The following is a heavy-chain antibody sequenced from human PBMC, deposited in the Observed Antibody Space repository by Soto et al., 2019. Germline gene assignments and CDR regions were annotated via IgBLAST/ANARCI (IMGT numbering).Heavy chain of an antibody. D-gene: IGHD5-18*01. CDR3: ARYWHSYNSNYYYGLDV. V-gene: IGHV5-51*01. Sequence: PGESLKISCQAFGYSFTAKWIGWVRQMPGKGLEWMGIIYPDDSDTRYSPSFQGQVTISADKSIRTAYLQWSSLEASDTAIYYCARYWHSYNSNYYYGLDVWGQGTTVTVPS. CDR1: GYSFTAKW. J-gene: IGHJ6*02. CDR2: IYPDDSDT.